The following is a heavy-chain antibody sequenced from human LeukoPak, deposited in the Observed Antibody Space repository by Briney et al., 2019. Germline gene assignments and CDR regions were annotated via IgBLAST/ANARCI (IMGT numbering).Heavy chain of an antibody. CDR3: AREPPIDYDFWSGLKPIDY. CDR1: GFTFSTYV. Sequence: GGSLRLSCAASGFTFSTYVMHWVRQAPGKGLEWVTLIKSDGNKRDYADSVKGRFTISRDNAKNSLYLQMNSLRAEDTAVYYCAREPPIDYDFWSGLKPIDYWGQGTLVTVSS. CDR2: IKSDGNKR. V-gene: IGHV3-30*02. J-gene: IGHJ4*02. D-gene: IGHD3-3*01.